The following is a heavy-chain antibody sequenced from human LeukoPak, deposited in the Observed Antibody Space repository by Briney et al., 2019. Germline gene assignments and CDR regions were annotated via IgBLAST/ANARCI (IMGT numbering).Heavy chain of an antibody. Sequence: GASVKVSCKASGYTFTSNGFSWVRQAPGQGLEWMGWVNVNSGKTGYAQKFQGRVTMTRNTSISTAYMELSSLRSEDTAVYYCARDGGYYYEPWGQGTLVTVSS. CDR2: VNVNSGKT. CDR3: ARDGGYYYEP. D-gene: IGHD3-22*01. CDR1: GYTFTSNG. J-gene: IGHJ5*02. V-gene: IGHV1-8*02.